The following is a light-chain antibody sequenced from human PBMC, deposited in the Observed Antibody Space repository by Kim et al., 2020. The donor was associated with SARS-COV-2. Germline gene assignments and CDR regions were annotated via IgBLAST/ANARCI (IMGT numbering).Light chain of an antibody. J-gene: IGKJ4*01. V-gene: IGKV3-15*01. Sequence: SPGERAPLSCRASQSLTNNLAWYQHRPGQAPRLLIYGASTRATGISPRFSGSGSGTEFTLTISSLQSEDFAVYYCQQYHNWPPITFGGGTKVDIK. CDR2: GAS. CDR3: QQYHNWPPIT. CDR1: QSLTNN.